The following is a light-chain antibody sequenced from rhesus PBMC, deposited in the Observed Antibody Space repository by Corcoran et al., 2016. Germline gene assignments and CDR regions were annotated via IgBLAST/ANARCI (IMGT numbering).Light chain of an antibody. CDR2: VDL. CDR1: NTGSKS. Sequence: SYALTQSPSVSAASGRTARITCGGDNTGSKSGQWCQQKPAQAPVWGIYVDLERPSGIPERFSGSNSGNVATLTLSGVEAGDEADYYGQVWDTSSNYIFGSGTRLTVL. J-gene: IGLJ1*01. V-gene: IGLV3-25*02. CDR3: QVWDTSSNYI.